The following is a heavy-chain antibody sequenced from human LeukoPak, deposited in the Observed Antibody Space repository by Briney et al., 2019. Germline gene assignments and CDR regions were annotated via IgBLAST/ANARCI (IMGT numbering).Heavy chain of an antibody. CDR1: GFTFSSYA. CDR2: ISSSSSTI. CDR3: AREYYDSSGYPLYFDY. D-gene: IGHD3-22*01. Sequence: GGSLRLSCAASGFTFSSYAMNWVRQAPGKGLEWVSYISSSSSTIYYADSVKGRFTISRDNAKNSLYLQMNSLRAEDTAVYYCAREYYDSSGYPLYFDYWGQGTLVTVSS. J-gene: IGHJ4*02. V-gene: IGHV3-48*01.